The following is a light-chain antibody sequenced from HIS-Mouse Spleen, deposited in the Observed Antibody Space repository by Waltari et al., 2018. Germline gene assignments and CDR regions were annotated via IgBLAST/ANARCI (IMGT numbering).Light chain of an antibody. CDR2: AAS. V-gene: IGKV1-9*01. CDR3: QQLNSYPPT. CDR1: QGISSY. J-gene: IGKJ1*01. Sequence: DIQLTQSPSFLSASAGDRVTITCRASQGISSYLAWYQQKTGKGPKLLIYAASTVQSGVPSKFSGSGSGTEVTLTISSLQPEDFATYYCQQLNSYPPTFGQGTKVEIK.